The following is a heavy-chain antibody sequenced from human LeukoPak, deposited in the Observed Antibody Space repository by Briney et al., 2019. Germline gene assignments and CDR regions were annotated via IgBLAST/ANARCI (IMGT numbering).Heavy chain of an antibody. CDR1: GFTFSEYC. CDR3: ASSPVITRD. J-gene: IGHJ4*02. CDR2: ININGSRI. V-gene: IGHV3-74*01. Sequence: GGSLSLSCTATGFTFSEYCMHWVRLSPGQGLEWVSRININGSRITYADSVKGRFTISSDNTKHTLYLQRNITGVDATALYYSASSPVITRDWGQGTLVTVSS. D-gene: IGHD3-22*01.